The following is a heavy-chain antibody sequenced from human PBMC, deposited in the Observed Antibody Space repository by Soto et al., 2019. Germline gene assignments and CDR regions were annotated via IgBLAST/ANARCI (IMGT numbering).Heavy chain of an antibody. CDR2: INHSGST. J-gene: IGHJ6*02. CDR1: GGPFSGYY. D-gene: IGHD3-3*01. Sequence: SETLSLTCAVYGGPFSGYYWSWIRQPPGKGLEWIGEINHSGSTNYNPSLKSRVTISVDTSKNQFSLKLSSVTAADTAVYYCASTPGRFWSGYSYDYYYYGMDVWGQGTTVTVSS. V-gene: IGHV4-34*01. CDR3: ASTPGRFWSGYSYDYYYYGMDV.